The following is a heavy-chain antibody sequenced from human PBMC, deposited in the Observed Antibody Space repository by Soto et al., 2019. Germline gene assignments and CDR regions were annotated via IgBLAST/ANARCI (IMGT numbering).Heavy chain of an antibody. D-gene: IGHD3-22*01. J-gene: IGHJ6*02. CDR3: ARDILPYYYDSSGYYSPFYYYGMDV. Sequence: ASVKVSCKASGGTFSSYAISWVRQAPGQGREWMGGIIPIFGTANYAQKFQGRVTITADESTSTAYMELSSLRSEDTAVYYCARDILPYYYDSSGYYSPFYYYGMDVWGQGXTVTVYS. CDR1: GGTFSSYA. CDR2: IIPIFGTA. V-gene: IGHV1-69*13.